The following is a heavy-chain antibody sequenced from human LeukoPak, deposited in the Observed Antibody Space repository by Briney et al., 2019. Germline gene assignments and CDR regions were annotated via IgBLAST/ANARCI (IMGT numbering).Heavy chain of an antibody. CDR1: GFTFSSYG. CDR3: ARDDRGSYSTNAIDY. Sequence: GRSLRLSCASSGFTFSSYGMNWVRQAPGKGLEWVAVIWYDGSSQYYADTVKGRFTISRDNSNNTLFLQMNSLRAEDTAVYYCARDDRGSYSTNAIDYWGQGTLVTVSS. V-gene: IGHV3-33*01. D-gene: IGHD1-26*01. CDR2: IWYDGSSQ. J-gene: IGHJ4*02.